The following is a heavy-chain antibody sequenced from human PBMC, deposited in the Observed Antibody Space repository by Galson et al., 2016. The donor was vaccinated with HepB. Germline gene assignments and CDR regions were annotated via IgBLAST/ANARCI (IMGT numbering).Heavy chain of an antibody. J-gene: IGHJ6*02. CDR3: ASDATLYYYGSGSYYYGMDV. CDR1: GGSVSSGGYF. CDR2: IFYSGGT. V-gene: IGHV4-31*03. D-gene: IGHD3-10*01. Sequence: TLSLTCTISGGSVSSGGYFSWSWIRQHPGKGLEWIGYIFYSGGTYNNPSLKSRVTISVDRSKNQFSLKLASVTAADTAVYYCASDATLYYYGSGSYYYGMDVWGQGTTVTVSS.